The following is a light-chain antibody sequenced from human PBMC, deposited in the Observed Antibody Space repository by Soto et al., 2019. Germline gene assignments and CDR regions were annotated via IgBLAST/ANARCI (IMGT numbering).Light chain of an antibody. CDR3: TSYTRSSGGYV. Sequence: QSALTQPASVSGSPGQSITISCTGTSSDVGGYNYVSWYQHHPGKAPKLMIYEVSNRPSGIYNRFSASKSGNTASLTISGLQAEDEADYYCTSYTRSSGGYVFGTGTKLTVL. CDR1: SSDVGGYNY. J-gene: IGLJ1*01. CDR2: EVS. V-gene: IGLV2-14*01.